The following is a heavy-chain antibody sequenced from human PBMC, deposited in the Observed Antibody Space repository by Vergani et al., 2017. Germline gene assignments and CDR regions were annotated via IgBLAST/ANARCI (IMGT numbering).Heavy chain of an antibody. CDR2: IYTSGST. CDR3: ARCGGSWSNNWFDP. D-gene: IGHD3-10*01. J-gene: IGHJ5*02. CDR1: GGSISSGSYY. V-gene: IGHV4-61*02. Sequence: QVQLQESGPGLVKPSQTLSLTCTVSGGSISSGSYYWSWIRQPAGKGLEWIGRIYTSGSTNYNPSLKSRVTMSVDTSKNQFSLKLSSVTAADTAVYYCARCGGSWSNNWFDPWGQGTLVTVSS.